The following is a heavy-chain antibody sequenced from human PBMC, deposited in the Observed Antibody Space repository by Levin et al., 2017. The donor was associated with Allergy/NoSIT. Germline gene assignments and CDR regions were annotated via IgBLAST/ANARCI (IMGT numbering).Heavy chain of an antibody. CDR1: GGSISGSSYY. CDR2: VYYSGST. J-gene: IGHJ5*02. V-gene: IGHV4-39*01. CDR3: ARMYSNTWYEVPVFWFDP. Sequence: SETLSLTCTVSGGSISGSSYYWAWIRQPPGKGLEYIGSVYYSGSTYYNPSLESRVTISVDTSKNQFSLKLSSVTAADTSLYYCARMYSNTWYEVPVFWFDPWGQGTLVIVSS. D-gene: IGHD6-13*01.